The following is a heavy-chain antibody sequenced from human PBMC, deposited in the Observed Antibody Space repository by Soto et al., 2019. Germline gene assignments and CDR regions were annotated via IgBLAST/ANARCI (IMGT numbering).Heavy chain of an antibody. CDR1: GGSISSGDYY. Sequence: SETLSLTCTVSGGSISSGDYYWSWIRQPPGKGLEWIGYIYYSGSTYYNPSLKSRVTISVDTSKNQFSLKLSSMTAADTAVYYCARVVTTFNWFDPWGQGTLVTVSS. CDR2: IYYSGST. CDR3: ARVVTTFNWFDP. D-gene: IGHD4-4*01. J-gene: IGHJ5*02. V-gene: IGHV4-30-4*01.